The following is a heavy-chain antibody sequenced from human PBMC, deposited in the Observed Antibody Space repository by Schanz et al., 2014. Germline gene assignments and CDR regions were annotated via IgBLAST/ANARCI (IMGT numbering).Heavy chain of an antibody. CDR1: GGSISSSSYF. CDR2: IYYSGSS. V-gene: IGHV4-39*01. J-gene: IGHJ6*02. D-gene: IGHD3-16*01. CDR3: ARHGGIPYYPMDV. Sequence: QLQLQESGPGLVKPSETLSLTCTVSGGSISSSSYFWGWIRQPPGKGLEWIGSIYYSGSSYYNPSREGRLTMSVDTSKNQSSRKWSSVTAADTAVYYCARHGGIPYYPMDVWGQGTTVTVSS.